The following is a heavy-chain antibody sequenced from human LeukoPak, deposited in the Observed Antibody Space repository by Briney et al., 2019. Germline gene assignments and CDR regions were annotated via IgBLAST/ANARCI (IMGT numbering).Heavy chain of an antibody. D-gene: IGHD2-2*01. CDR3: ARRVVPAAIRVWYGWFDP. V-gene: IGHV4-59*08. CDR2: IYYSGST. Sequence: PSETLSLTCTVSGGSICSYYWSWIRQPPGKGLEWIGYIYYSGSTNYNPSLKSRVTISVDTSKNQFSLKLSSVTAADTAVYYCARRVVPAAIRVWYGWFDPWGQGTLVTVSS. CDR1: GGSICSYY. J-gene: IGHJ5*02.